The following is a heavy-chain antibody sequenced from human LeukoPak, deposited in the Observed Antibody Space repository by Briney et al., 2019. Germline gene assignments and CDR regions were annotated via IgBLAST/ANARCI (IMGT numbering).Heavy chain of an antibody. Sequence: GRSLRLSCAASGFTFSSYGMHWVRQAPGKGLEWVAVIWYDGNNKYYADSVKGRFTTSRDNSKNTLYLQMNSLRAEDTAVYYCARSTSSEYDIYHFDYWGQGTLVTVSS. D-gene: IGHD3-9*01. CDR2: IWYDGNNK. CDR3: ARSTSSEYDIYHFDY. CDR1: GFTFSSYG. V-gene: IGHV3-33*01. J-gene: IGHJ4*02.